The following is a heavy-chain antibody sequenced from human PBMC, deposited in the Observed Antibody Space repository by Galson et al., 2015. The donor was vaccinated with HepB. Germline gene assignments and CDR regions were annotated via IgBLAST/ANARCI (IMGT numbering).Heavy chain of an antibody. CDR1: GYTFTGYY. CDR2: INPDSGGT. V-gene: IGHV1-2*06. CDR3: ARGAGPTGDH. Sequence: SVKVSCKASGYTFTGYYVHWVRQAPGQGLEYMGRINPDSGGTSYAQKFQGRVTMTRDTSITTACLELTSLTSDDTAVYYCARGAGPTGDHWGQGTLVTVSS. J-gene: IGHJ4*02. D-gene: IGHD1-26*01.